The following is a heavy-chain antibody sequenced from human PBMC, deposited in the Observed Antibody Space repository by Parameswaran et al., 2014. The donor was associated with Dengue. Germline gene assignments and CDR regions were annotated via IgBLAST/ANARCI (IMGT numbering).Heavy chain of an antibody. D-gene: IGHD2-2*01. V-gene: IGHV4-31*02. CDR2: IYYSGST. Sequence: PGKGLEWIGYIYYSGSTYYNPSLKSRVTISVDTSKNQFSLKLSSVTAADTAVYYCARETIGYCSSTSCFNYYYYYMDVWGKGTTVTVSS. CDR3: ARETIGYCSSTSCFNYYYYYMDV. J-gene: IGHJ6*03.